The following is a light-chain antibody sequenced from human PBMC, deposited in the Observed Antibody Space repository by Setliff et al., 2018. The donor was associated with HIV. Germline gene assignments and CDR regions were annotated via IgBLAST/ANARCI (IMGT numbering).Light chain of an antibody. CDR3: QSYDSSSVI. CDR2: DDN. CDR1: SGNIANNY. V-gene: IGLV6-57*03. J-gene: IGLJ2*01. Sequence: NFMLTQPHSVSQSPGKTVTISCTRTSGNIANNYVQWYQQRPGSAPTTVIYDDNQRPSGVPDRFSGSIDSSSNSASLTISGLKTEDEADYFCQSYDSSSVIFGGGTKVTVL.